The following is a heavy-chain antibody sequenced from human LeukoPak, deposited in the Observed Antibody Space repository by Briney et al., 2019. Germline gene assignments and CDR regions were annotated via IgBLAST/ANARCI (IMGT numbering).Heavy chain of an antibody. CDR2: IYYSRST. V-gene: IGHV4-59*01. CDR3: ARVETSYYYMDV. Sequence: SETLSLTCTVSGGSISTYYWSWIRQPPGKGLEWIGYIYYSRSTNYNPSLKSRVTISVDTSKNQFSLKLSSVTAADTAVYYCARVETSYYYMDVWGKGTTVTVSS. CDR1: GGSISTYY. J-gene: IGHJ6*03.